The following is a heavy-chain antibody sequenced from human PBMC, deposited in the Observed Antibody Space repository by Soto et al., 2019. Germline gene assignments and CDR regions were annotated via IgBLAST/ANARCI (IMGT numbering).Heavy chain of an antibody. D-gene: IGHD3-16*01. V-gene: IGHV1-69*13. Sequence: ASVKVSCKASGGTFSSYAISWVRQAPGQGLEWMGGIIPIFGTANYAQKFQGRVTITADESTSTAYMELSSLRSEDTAVYYCARAYARSSPMDVWGQGATVTVSS. CDR1: GGTFSSYA. J-gene: IGHJ6*02. CDR2: IIPIFGTA. CDR3: ARAYARSSPMDV.